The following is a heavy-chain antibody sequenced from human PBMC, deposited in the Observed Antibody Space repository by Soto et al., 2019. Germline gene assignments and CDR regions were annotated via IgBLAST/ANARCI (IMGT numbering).Heavy chain of an antibody. V-gene: IGHV3-9*01. D-gene: IGHD3-3*01. CDR3: ARDREYTFWNGSYDH. CDR1: GFTFDDYA. CDR2: ISWNSGSI. J-gene: IGHJ4*02. Sequence: EVQLVESGGGLVQPGRSLRLSCAASGFTFDDYAMHWVRQAPGKGLEWVSGISWNSGSIGYADSVKGRFTISRDNAKNSLYLQLNSLRPEDTALYYCARDREYTFWNGSYDHWSQGTLVTVSS.